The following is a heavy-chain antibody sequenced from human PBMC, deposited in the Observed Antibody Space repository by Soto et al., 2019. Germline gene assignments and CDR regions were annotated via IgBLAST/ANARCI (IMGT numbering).Heavy chain of an antibody. CDR2: ISAYNGNT. V-gene: IGHV1-18*01. CDR3: ARDRSPLWFGELLLGTIYYYGMDV. Sequence: QVQLVQSGAEVKKPGASVKVSCKASGYTFTSYGISWVRQAPGQGLEWMGWISAYNGNTNYAQKLQGRVTMTTDTSTSTAYMELRSLRSDDTAVYYCARDRSPLWFGELLLGTIYYYGMDVWGQGTTVTVSS. CDR1: GYTFTSYG. D-gene: IGHD3-10*01. J-gene: IGHJ6*02.